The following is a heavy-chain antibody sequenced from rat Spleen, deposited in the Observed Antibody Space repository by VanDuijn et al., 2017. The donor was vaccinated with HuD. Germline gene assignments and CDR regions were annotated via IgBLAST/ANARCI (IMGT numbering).Heavy chain of an antibody. CDR1: GFTFSSFP. V-gene: IGHV5-46*01. CDR3: ATAPGYYFDY. D-gene: IGHD1-4*01. CDR2: ISSDGGRN. J-gene: IGHJ2*01. Sequence: EVQLVESGGGLVQPGRSLKLSCAASGFTFSSFPMAWVRQAPTKGLEWVATISSDGGRNFYRDSVKGRFTISRDIAKSILFLEMDSLRSEDTATYYCATAPGYYFDYWGQGVMVTVSS.